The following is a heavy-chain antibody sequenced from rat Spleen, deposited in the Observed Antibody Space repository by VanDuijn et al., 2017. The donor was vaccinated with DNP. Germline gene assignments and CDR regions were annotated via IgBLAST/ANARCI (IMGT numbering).Heavy chain of an antibody. J-gene: IGHJ2*01. CDR2: INTGGDST. CDR3: TRETGD. V-gene: IGHV5-27*01. CDR1: GFTFKNHD. D-gene: IGHD5-1*01. Sequence: EVHLVESGGGLVQPGRSLKLSCAASGFTFKNHDMAWVRQAPTRGLEWVASINTGGDSTYYRDSVKGRFTISRDNAKSTLYLQMNSLRSEDTATYYCTRETGDWGQGVMVTVSS.